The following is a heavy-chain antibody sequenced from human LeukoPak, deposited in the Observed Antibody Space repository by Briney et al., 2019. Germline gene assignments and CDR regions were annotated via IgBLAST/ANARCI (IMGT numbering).Heavy chain of an antibody. Sequence: ASVKVSCKASGYTFTSYGISWVRQAPGQGLEWMGWISAYNGNTNYAQKLQGRVTMTTDTSTSTAYMELRSLRSDDTAVYYCARDPGYDSSGYFRYAFDIWGQGTMVTVSS. CDR1: GYTFTSYG. CDR3: ARDPGYDSSGYFRYAFDI. CDR2: ISAYNGNT. V-gene: IGHV1-18*01. J-gene: IGHJ3*02. D-gene: IGHD3-22*01.